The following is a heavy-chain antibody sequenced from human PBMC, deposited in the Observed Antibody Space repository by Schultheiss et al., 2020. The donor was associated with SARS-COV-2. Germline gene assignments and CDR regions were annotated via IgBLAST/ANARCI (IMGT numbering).Heavy chain of an antibody. CDR1: GFTFSSYG. V-gene: IGHV3-33*01. CDR2: IWYDGSNK. D-gene: IGHD6-13*01. J-gene: IGHJ6*03. Sequence: GGSLRLSCAASGFTFSSYGMHWVRQAPGKGLEWVAVIWYDGSNKYYADSVKGRFTISRDNSKNTLYLQMNSLRAEDTAVYYCARARRSSSWYYYYMDVWGKGTTVTVSS. CDR3: ARARRSSSWYYYYMDV.